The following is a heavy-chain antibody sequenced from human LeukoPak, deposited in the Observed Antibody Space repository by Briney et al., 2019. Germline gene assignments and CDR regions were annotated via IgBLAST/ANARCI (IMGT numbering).Heavy chain of an antibody. V-gene: IGHV4-31*11. CDR1: GGSFSGYY. CDR3: ATAYGSGSYSLDF. CDR2: IYYSGST. Sequence: SETLSLTCAVYGGSFSGYYWSWIRQHPGKGLEWIGYIYYSGSTHYYPSLKSRVTISLDTSKNQFSLKLTSVTAADAAVYYCATAYGSGSYSLDFWGQGTLVTVSS. D-gene: IGHD3-10*01. J-gene: IGHJ4*02.